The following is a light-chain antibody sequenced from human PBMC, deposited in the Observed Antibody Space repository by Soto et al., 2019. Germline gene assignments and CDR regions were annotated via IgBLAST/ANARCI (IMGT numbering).Light chain of an antibody. J-gene: IGKJ4*01. CDR2: LGS. Sequence: DIVMTQSPLSLPVTPGEPASISCRSSQSLLHSNGYNYLDWYLQKPGQSPQLLIYLGSNRASGVPDRFSGSGSGTGFTLKISRVEAEDVGVYYCVQALRTSSTFGGGTKVEIK. CDR1: QSLLHSNGYNY. V-gene: IGKV2-28*01. CDR3: VQALRTSST.